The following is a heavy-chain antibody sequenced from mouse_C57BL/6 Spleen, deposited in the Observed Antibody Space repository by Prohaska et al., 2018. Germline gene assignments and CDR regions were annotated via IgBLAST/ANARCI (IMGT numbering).Heavy chain of an antibody. J-gene: IGHJ3*01. Sequence: EKSIEWIGYINPNNGGTSYNQKIKGKATLTADKSSSTAYMELRSLTSEDSAVYYCAIFAYWGQGTLVTVSA. V-gene: IGHV1-26*01. CDR3: AIFAY. CDR2: INPNNGGT.